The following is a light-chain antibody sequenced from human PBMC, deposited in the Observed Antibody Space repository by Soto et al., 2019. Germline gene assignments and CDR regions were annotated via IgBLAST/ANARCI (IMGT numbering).Light chain of an antibody. Sequence: QLVRTQSPSASASLGASVKLTCTLSSGHSSYAIAWHQQQPEKGPRYLMKLDSDGSHTKGDAIPDRFSGSSSGAERYLTISSLQSEDEADYYCQTWGTGIHVVFGGGTKVTVL. J-gene: IGLJ2*01. CDR3: QTWGTGIHVV. CDR2: LDSDGSH. CDR1: SGHSSYA. V-gene: IGLV4-69*01.